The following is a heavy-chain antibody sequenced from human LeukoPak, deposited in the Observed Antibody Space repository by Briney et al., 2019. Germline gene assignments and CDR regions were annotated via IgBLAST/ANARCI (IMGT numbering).Heavy chain of an antibody. D-gene: IGHD5-24*01. Sequence: SETLSLTCTVSGGSISSYYWSWIRQPPGKGLGLIGYIYYSGSTNYNPSLKSRVTISVDTSKNQFSLKLSSVTAADTAVYYCARNGRLQSVDYWGPGTLVTVSS. CDR1: GGSISSYY. V-gene: IGHV4-59*01. CDR3: ARNGRLQSVDY. J-gene: IGHJ4*02. CDR2: IYYSGST.